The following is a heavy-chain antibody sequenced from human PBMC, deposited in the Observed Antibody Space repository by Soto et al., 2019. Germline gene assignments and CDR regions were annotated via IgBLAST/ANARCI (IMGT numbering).Heavy chain of an antibody. CDR1: GYSFTGYY. D-gene: IGHD2-8*02. J-gene: IGHJ4*02. Sequence: HEHMVQSGAEVKRPGASLKVCCKASGYSFTGYYIHWVRQAPGQGLEWMGWINPDSGATNYAQNFQGRVTLTSDTSISTASMDLTSLTSDDTAVYYCARGDYGTGGYPFPYFDYWGQGTLVIVSS. V-gene: IGHV1-2*02. CDR3: ARGDYGTGGYPFPYFDY. CDR2: INPDSGAT.